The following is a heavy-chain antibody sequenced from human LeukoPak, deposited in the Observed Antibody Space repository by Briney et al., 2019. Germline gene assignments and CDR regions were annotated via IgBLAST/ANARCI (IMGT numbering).Heavy chain of an antibody. V-gene: IGHV4-34*01. Sequence: SETLSLTCAVYGGSFSGYYWSWIRQPPGKGLEWIWEINHSGSTNYNPSLKSRVTISVDTSKNQFSLKLSSVTAADTAVYYCARDRSSFIAFDIWGQGTMVTVSS. D-gene: IGHD6-6*01. CDR2: INHSGST. J-gene: IGHJ3*02. CDR3: ARDRSSFIAFDI. CDR1: GGSFSGYY.